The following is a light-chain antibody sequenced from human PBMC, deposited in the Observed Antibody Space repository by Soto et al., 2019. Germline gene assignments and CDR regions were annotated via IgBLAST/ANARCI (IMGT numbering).Light chain of an antibody. V-gene: IGLV2-14*01. CDR3: CSYASNNRGV. J-gene: IGLJ1*01. CDR2: EVS. CDR1: SSDVGGHNS. Sequence: QSALTQPASVSGSPGQSITISCTGTSSDVGGHNSVAWYQHNPGKAPKLMIYEVSNRPSGVSSRFSGSKSGNTASLTISGLQAEDESDYYCCSYASNNRGVFGTGTKLTVL.